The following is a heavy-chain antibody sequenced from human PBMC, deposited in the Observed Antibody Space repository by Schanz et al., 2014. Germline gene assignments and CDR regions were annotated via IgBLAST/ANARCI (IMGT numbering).Heavy chain of an antibody. CDR2: ISGSGGST. Sequence: EVQLLESGGGLVQPGGSLRLSCAASGFTFRNYGMSWVRQAPGQGLEWVSAISGSGGSTYYADSVEGRFTISRDNSKNTLYLQINNLRAEDTAVYYCAYYDVLTGFDYWGQGTQXTVSS. V-gene: IGHV3-23*01. CDR3: AYYDVLTGFDY. J-gene: IGHJ4*02. CDR1: GFTFRNYG. D-gene: IGHD3-9*01.